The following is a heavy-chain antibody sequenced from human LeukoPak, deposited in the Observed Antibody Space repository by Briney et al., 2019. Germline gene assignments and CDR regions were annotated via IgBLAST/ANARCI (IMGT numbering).Heavy chain of an antibody. D-gene: IGHD1-1*01. CDR1: GFSFSTYA. J-gene: IGHJ4*02. CDR2: TRYDGNNK. V-gene: IGHV3-30*02. Sequence: GGSLRLSCAASGFSFSTYAMHWVRQAPGKGMEWVASTRYDGNNKYYADSVKGRFTISRDNSKNTLYLQVNSLRAEDTAVYYCAKDTTGSYQRAFDYWGQGTLVTVSS. CDR3: AKDTTGSYQRAFDY.